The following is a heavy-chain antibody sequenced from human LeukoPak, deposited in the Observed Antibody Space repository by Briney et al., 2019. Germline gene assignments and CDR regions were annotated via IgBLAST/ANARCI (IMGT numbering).Heavy chain of an antibody. CDR3: AKDSCGSNSCFWDY. CDR1: GFTFSTYA. V-gene: IGHV3-23*01. D-gene: IGHD2-2*01. Sequence: GGSLRLSCAASGFTFSTYAMSWVRQAPGKGLEWVSAISGSGGITYYADSVKGRFTISRDNSKNTLYLQMKSLRAEDTAIYYCAKDSCGSNSCFWDYWGQGTLVTVSS. CDR2: ISGSGGIT. J-gene: IGHJ4*02.